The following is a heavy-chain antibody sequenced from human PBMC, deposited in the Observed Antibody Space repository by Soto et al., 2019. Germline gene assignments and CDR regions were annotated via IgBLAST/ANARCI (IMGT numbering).Heavy chain of an antibody. J-gene: IGHJ6*02. V-gene: IGHV4-59*01. CDR2: IYYSGST. D-gene: IGHD4-17*01. Sequence: PSETLSLTCTVSGGSISSYDWSWIRQPPGKGLEWIGYIYYSGSTNYNPSLKSRVTISVDTSKNQFSLKLSSVTAADTAVYYCARAPTIYGDYVDYYYGMDVWGQGTTVTVSS. CDR3: ARAPTIYGDYVDYYYGMDV. CDR1: GGSISSYD.